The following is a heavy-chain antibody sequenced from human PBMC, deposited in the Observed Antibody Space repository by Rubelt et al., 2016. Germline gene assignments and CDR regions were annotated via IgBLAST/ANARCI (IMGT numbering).Heavy chain of an antibody. J-gene: IGHJ4*02. CDR2: IKSKTDGGTT. CDR1: GFTFSNAW. D-gene: IGHD5-18*01. CDR3: TTDTAMDNDFDY. Sequence: EVQLVESGGGLVKPGGSLRLSCAASGFTFSNAWMNWVRQAPGKGLQWFGRIKSKTDGGTTDYAAPVKARFTISRDDSKNTLYLQMNSLKTEDTAVYYCTTDTAMDNDFDYWGQGTLVTVSS. V-gene: IGHV3-15*07.